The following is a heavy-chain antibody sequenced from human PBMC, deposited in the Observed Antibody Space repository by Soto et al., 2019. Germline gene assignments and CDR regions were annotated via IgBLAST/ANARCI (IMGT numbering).Heavy chain of an antibody. V-gene: IGHV5-10-1*01. CDR1: GYSFTSYW. D-gene: IGHD6-13*01. CDR3: ARDIAAAGINSYYYGMDV. J-gene: IGHJ6*02. CDR2: IDPSDSYT. Sequence: GESLKISCKGSGYSFTSYWISWVRQMPGKGLEWMGRIDPSDSYTNYSPSFQGHVTISADKSISTAYLQWSSLKASDTAMYYCARDIAAAGINSYYYGMDVWGQGTTVTVSS.